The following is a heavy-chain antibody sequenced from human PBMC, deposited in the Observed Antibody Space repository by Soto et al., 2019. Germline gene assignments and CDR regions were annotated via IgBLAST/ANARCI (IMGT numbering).Heavy chain of an antibody. CDR3: AKLVVPTSSWFDP. V-gene: IGHV4-39*01. D-gene: IGHD2-21*01. CDR2: IYYSGST. Sequence: SETLSLTCTVSGGSIGYSNYYWGWIRQPPGKALEWIGTIYYSGSTYYNPSLKSRATMSVDTSKNQFSLKLTSVAAADTAVYYCAKLVVPTSSWFDPWGQGTLVTVSS. CDR1: GGSIGYSNYY. J-gene: IGHJ5*02.